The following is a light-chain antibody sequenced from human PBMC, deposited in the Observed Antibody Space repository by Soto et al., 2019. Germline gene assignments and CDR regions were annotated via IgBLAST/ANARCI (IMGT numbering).Light chain of an antibody. J-gene: IGKJ4*01. Sequence: IKMSQSPSTLSASVGDRVTITCQASQDISNYLNWYQQKPGKAPKLLIYDASNLETGVPSRFSGSGSGTDFTFTISSLQPEDIATYYCQQYDNLPLTFGGGTKADIK. CDR3: QQYDNLPLT. CDR1: QDISNY. V-gene: IGKV1-33*01. CDR2: DAS.